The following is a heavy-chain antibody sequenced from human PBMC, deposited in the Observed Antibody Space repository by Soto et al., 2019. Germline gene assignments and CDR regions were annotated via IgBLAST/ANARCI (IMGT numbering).Heavy chain of an antibody. V-gene: IGHV3-48*02. Sequence: VVSLRLSYAASGFTFSSYSINWVRQAPGKGLEWVSYISSSSSTIYYADSVKGRFTISRDNAKNSLYLQMNSLRDEDTAVYYCARDTDVTMIVGGDNFDYWGQGTLVTVSS. CDR1: GFTFSSYS. D-gene: IGHD3-22*01. CDR3: ARDTDVTMIVGGDNFDY. CDR2: ISSSSSTI. J-gene: IGHJ4*02.